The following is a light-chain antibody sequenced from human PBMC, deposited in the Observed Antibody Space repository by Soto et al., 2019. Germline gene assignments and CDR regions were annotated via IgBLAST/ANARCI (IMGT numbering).Light chain of an antibody. CDR3: QQYHSIPT. Sequence: DIVMTQSPDSLAVSLGERATINCKSSQSVLYSSNNKNYLAWYQQKPGQPPKLLIYWASTRESGVPDRFSGSGSGTDFTLTISSLQAEDVAVYYCQQYHSIPTFGQGTKVEIK. V-gene: IGKV4-1*01. CDR2: WAS. J-gene: IGKJ1*01. CDR1: QSVLYSSNNKNY.